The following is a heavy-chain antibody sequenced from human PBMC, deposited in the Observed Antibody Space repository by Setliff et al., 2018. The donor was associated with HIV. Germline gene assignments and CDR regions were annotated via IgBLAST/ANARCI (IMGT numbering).Heavy chain of an antibody. CDR3: ARSPRIGVAGEFEY. Sequence: ETLSLTCTVSGGSISSYYWNWIRQSPGRGLEWIGFIYTSGSTNYNPSLTSRVTISVDTSKNQFSLKLSSVTAADTAVYYCARSPRIGVAGEFEYWGQGTLVTVSS. J-gene: IGHJ4*02. CDR1: GGSISSYY. V-gene: IGHV4-4*09. D-gene: IGHD6-19*01. CDR2: IYTSGST.